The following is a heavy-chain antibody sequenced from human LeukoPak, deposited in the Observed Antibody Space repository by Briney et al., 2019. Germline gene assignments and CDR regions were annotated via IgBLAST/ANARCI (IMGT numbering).Heavy chain of an antibody. CDR3: AKDSVWFGDLLGGMDV. CDR2: ISYDGNDK. CDR1: GFTFSKYG. D-gene: IGHD3-10*01. Sequence: GKSLRLSCVASGFTFSKYGMHWVRQAPGKGLEWVAVISYDGNDKYYADSVKGRFTISRDISKNTLYLQMDTLRTEDTAVYYCAKDSVWFGDLLGGMDVWGQGTTVTVS. V-gene: IGHV3-30*18. J-gene: IGHJ6*02.